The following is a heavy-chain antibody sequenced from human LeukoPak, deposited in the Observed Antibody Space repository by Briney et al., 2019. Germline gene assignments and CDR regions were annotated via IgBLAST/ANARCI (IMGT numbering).Heavy chain of an antibody. CDR3: ARAPNWRFDH. J-gene: IGHJ4*02. V-gene: IGHV3-30*02. D-gene: IGHD1-1*01. CDR1: GITFSSYG. CDR2: IRYDGSNK. Sequence: GGSLRLSCAASGITFSSYGMHWVRQAPGKGLEWVAFIRYDGSNKYYADSVKGRFAISRDNSKNTLYLQMNSLRAEDTAVYYCARAPNWRFDHWGQGTLVTVSS.